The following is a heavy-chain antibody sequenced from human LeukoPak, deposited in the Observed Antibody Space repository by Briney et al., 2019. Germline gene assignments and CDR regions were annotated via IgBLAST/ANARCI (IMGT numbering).Heavy chain of an antibody. D-gene: IGHD1-14*01. V-gene: IGHV1-69*13. CDR2: IIPIFGTA. CDR3: ARDIGNLYYYYYMDV. Sequence: ASVTVSCKASGGTFSSYAISWVRQAPGQGLEWMGGIIPIFGTANYAQKFQGRVTITADESTSTAYMELSSLRSEDTAVYYCARDIGNLYYYYYMDVWGKGTTVTISS. J-gene: IGHJ6*03. CDR1: GGTFSSYA.